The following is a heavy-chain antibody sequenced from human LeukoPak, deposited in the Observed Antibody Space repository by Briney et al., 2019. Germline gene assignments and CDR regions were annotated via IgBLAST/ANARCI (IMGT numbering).Heavy chain of an antibody. Sequence: GGSLRLSCAASGFTFRSYEMNWVRQAPGKGLEWVSYISSSGSSKCYADSVKGRFTISRDNAKNSLYLQMNSLRAEDTAVYYCASVWGTTAAGTWDYWGQGTLVTVSS. CDR2: ISSSGSSK. V-gene: IGHV3-48*03. D-gene: IGHD6-13*01. CDR3: ASVWGTTAAGTWDY. CDR1: GFTFRSYE. J-gene: IGHJ4*02.